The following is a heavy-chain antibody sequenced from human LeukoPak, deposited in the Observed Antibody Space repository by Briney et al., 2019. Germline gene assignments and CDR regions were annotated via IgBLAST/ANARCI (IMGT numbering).Heavy chain of an antibody. CDR3: AVAGEFDY. CDR2: IRYDGSNK. D-gene: IGHD3-16*01. CDR1: GFTFSSYG. V-gene: IGHV3-30*02. J-gene: IGHJ4*02. Sequence: GGSLRLSCAASGFTFSSYGMHWLRQSPGKGLEWVAFIRYDGSNKYYADSMKGRFTISRDNSKNSLYLQMNSLRAEDTAVYYCAVAGEFDYWGQGTLVTVSS.